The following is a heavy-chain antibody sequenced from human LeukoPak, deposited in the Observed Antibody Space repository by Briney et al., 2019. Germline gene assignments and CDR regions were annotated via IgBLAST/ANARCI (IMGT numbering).Heavy chain of an antibody. Sequence: ASVKVSCKASGYTFTSYYMHWVRQAPGQGLEWMGIINPSGGSTSYAQKFQGRVTMTRDTSTSTVYMELSSLRSEDTAVYYCARDASPYYGSGSYPTDYWGQGTLVTVSS. CDR3: ARDASPYYGSGSYPTDY. J-gene: IGHJ4*02. D-gene: IGHD3-10*01. V-gene: IGHV1-46*01. CDR2: INPSGGST. CDR1: GYTFTSYY.